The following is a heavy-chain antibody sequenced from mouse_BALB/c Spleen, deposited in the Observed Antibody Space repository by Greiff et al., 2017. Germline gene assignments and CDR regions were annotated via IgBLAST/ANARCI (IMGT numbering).Heavy chain of an antibody. Sequence: QVQLKQSGAELAKPGASVKMSCKASGYTFTSYWMHWVKQRPGQGLEWIGYINPSTGYTEYNQKFKDKATLTADKSSSTAYMQLSSLTSEDSAVYYCARWGYYFDYWGQGTTLTVSS. CDR1: GYTFTSYW. CDR3: ARWGYYFDY. CDR2: INPSTGYT. V-gene: IGHV1-7*01. J-gene: IGHJ2*01.